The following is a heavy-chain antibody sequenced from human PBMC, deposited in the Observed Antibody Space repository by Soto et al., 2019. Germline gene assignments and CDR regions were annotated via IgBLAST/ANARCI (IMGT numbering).Heavy chain of an antibody. V-gene: IGHV3-30*18. CDR3: AKEDDYGDFGGFDY. CDR2: ISYDGSNK. J-gene: IGHJ4*02. D-gene: IGHD4-17*01. CDR1: GFTFSSYG. Sequence: GRSLRLSCAASGFTFSSYGMHWVRQAPGKGLEWVAVISYDGSNKYYADSVKGRFTISRDNSKNTLYLQMNSLRAEDTAVYYCAKEDDYGDFGGFDYWGQGTLVTVSS.